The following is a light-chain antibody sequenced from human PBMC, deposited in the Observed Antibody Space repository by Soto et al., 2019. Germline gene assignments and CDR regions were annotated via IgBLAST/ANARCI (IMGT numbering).Light chain of an antibody. CDR1: QSISSW. Sequence: DIQMTQSPSTLSASVGDRVTMTCRASQSISSWLAWYQQKPGKAPKLLIYKASSLESGVPSRFSGSGSGTEFTLTITTLQPDDFASYYCQQYNFYPPIFGGGTKVEIK. CDR2: KAS. J-gene: IGKJ4*01. V-gene: IGKV1-5*03. CDR3: QQYNFYPPI.